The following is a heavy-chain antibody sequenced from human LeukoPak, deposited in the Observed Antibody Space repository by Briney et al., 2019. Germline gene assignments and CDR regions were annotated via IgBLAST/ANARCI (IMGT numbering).Heavy chain of an antibody. J-gene: IGHJ6*02. CDR2: INPSGGST. CDR1: GYTFTSYY. D-gene: IGHD6-19*01. CDR3: AREPRVAGDYYYYGMDV. V-gene: IGHV1-46*01. Sequence: ASVKVSCKASGYTFTSYYMHWVRQAPGQGLEWMGIINPSGGSTSYAQKFQGRVTMTRDTSTSTVYMELSSLRSEDTAVYYCAREPRVAGDYYYYGMDVWGQGTTVTVSS.